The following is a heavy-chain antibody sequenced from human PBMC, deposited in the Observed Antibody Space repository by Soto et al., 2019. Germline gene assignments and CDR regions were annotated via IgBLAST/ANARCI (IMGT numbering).Heavy chain of an antibody. CDR1: GYTFTSYA. V-gene: IGHV1-3*01. CDR3: ARERTTVPGDAFDI. CDR2: INAGNGHT. D-gene: IGHD4-4*01. J-gene: IGHJ3*02. Sequence: ASVKVSCKASGYTFTSYAMHWVRQAPGQRLEWMGWINAGNGHTKYSQKFQGRVTITRDTSATTAYMELRSLRSEDTAVYYCARERTTVPGDAFDIWGQGTMVTVSS.